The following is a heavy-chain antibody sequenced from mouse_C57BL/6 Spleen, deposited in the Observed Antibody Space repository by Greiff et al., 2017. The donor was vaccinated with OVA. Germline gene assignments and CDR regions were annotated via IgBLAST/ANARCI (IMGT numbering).Heavy chain of an antibody. D-gene: IGHD1-1*01. V-gene: IGHV1-82*01. CDR1: GYAFSSSW. CDR2: IYPGDGDT. CDR3: ARSDYGSSFAY. Sequence: VKLQESGPELVKPGASVKISCKASGYAFSSSWMNWVKQRPGKGLEWIGRIYPGDGDTNYNGKFKGKATLTADKSSSTAYMQLSSLTSEDSAVYFCARSDYGSSFAYWGQGTLVTVSA. J-gene: IGHJ3*01.